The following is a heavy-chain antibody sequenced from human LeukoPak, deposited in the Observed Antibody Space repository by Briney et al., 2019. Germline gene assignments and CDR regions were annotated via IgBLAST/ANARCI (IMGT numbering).Heavy chain of an antibody. CDR2: FDPEDGET. V-gene: IGHV1-24*01. CDR1: VYTLSEIS. J-gene: IGHJ6*03. D-gene: IGHD5-12*01. Sequence: ASVKVSCKVSVYTLSEISMQWVRQAPGKGLEWMGGFDPEDGETIYAQKFQGRVTMTEDTSTDTAYMELSSLIFEDTAVYYCARDFGVYSGWSAYYYYYYMDVWGKGTTVTISS. CDR3: ARDFGVYSGWSAYYYYYYMDV.